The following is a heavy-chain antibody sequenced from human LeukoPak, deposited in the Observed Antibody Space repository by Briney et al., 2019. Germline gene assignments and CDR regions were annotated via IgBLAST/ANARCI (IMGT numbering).Heavy chain of an antibody. J-gene: IGHJ5*02. CDR3: AKSLYGSGSYYNWFDP. Sequence: SETLSLTCTVSGGSFSGYYWSWIRQSPGKGLEWIGEINHRGSTNYNPSLKRRVTISLDTSKNQFSLKLSSVTAADTAVYYCAKSLYGSGSYYNWFDPWGQGTLVTVSS. CDR2: INHRGST. V-gene: IGHV4-34*01. D-gene: IGHD3-10*01. CDR1: GGSFSGYY.